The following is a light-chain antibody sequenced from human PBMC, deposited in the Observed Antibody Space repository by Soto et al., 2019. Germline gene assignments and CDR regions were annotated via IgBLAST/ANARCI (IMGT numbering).Light chain of an antibody. J-gene: IGLJ2*01. CDR1: SSNIGAGYD. V-gene: IGLV1-40*01. Sequence: QSVLTQPPSVSGAPGQRVTISCTGSSSNIGAGYDVHWYQHLPGTAPKLLIYGNSNRPSGVPYRFSGSKSGTSASLAITGLQAEDEADYYCQSYDSSLSGSGVVFGGGTQLTVL. CDR2: GNS. CDR3: QSYDSSLSGSGVV.